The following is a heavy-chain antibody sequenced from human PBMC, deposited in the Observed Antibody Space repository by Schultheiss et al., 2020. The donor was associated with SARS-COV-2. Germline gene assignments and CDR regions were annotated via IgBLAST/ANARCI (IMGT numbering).Heavy chain of an antibody. CDR1: GFTFSDYY. CDR3: ARGPSPRGTSGNYYYYYYMDV. J-gene: IGHJ6*03. D-gene: IGHD2-2*01. V-gene: IGHV3-7*01. Sequence: GGSLRLSCAASGFTFSDYYMSWVRQAPGKGLEWVANIKQDGSEKYYVDSVKGRFTISRDNSKNTLYLQMNSLRAEDTAVYYCARGPSPRGTSGNYYYYYYMDVWGKGTTVTVSS. CDR2: IKQDGSEK.